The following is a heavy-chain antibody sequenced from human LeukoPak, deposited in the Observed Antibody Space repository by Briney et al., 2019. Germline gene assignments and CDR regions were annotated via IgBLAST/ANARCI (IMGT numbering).Heavy chain of an antibody. V-gene: IGHV3-23*01. CDR2: ISESDGRT. D-gene: IGHD2/OR15-2a*01. CDR3: AKVLSLTQYYWYGMDV. Sequence: GGSLRLSCAASGFTFSTYAMNWVRRAPGKGLEWVSGISESDGRTYYADSVKGRLTISRDNSKNTSYLQMNSLRVKDTAVYYCAKVLSLTQYYWYGMDVWGQGTTVVVSS. CDR1: GFTFSTYA. J-gene: IGHJ6*02.